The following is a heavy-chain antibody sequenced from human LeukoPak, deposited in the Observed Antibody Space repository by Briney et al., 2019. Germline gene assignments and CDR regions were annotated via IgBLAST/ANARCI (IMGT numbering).Heavy chain of an antibody. CDR1: GFTFSDFG. Sequence: GGSLRLSCAASGFTFSDFGMHWVRQAPGKGLEWVAFIRYNENNKYYADSVKGRFTISRDNSKNTLYLQMNSLKTEDTAVYYCTTERDILTGLDYWGQGTLVTVSS. J-gene: IGHJ4*02. D-gene: IGHD3-9*01. V-gene: IGHV3-30*02. CDR2: IRYNENNK. CDR3: TTERDILTGLDY.